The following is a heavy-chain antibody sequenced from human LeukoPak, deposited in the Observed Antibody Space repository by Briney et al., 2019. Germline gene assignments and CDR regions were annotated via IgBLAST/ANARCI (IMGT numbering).Heavy chain of an antibody. V-gene: IGHV4-34*01. J-gene: IGHJ4*02. CDR1: GGSFSGYY. CDR2: INHSGST. D-gene: IGHD3-9*01. CDR3: ARVRRRSIWDY. Sequence: SETLSLTCAVYGGSFSGYYWSWIRQPPGKGLEWIGEINHSGSTNYNPSLKSRVTISVDTSKNQFSLKLSSVTAADTAVYYCARVRRRSIWDYWGQGTLVTVSS.